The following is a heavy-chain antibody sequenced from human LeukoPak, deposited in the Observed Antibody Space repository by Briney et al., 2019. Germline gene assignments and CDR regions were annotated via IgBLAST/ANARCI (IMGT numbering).Heavy chain of an antibody. CDR2: IYYSGTT. CDR3: ARDPGYSSGWPGYYYYGMDV. Sequence: SETLSLTCTVSGGSISRYYWSWIRQPPGKRLEWIGSIYYSGTTNYNPSLKSRVTISTDTSKNQFSLKLSSVTAADTAVYYCARDPGYSSGWPGYYYYGMDVWGQGTTVTVSS. D-gene: IGHD6-19*01. J-gene: IGHJ6*02. V-gene: IGHV4-59*01. CDR1: GGSISRYY.